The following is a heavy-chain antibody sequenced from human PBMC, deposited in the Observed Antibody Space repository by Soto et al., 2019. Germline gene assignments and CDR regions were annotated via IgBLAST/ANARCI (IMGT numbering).Heavy chain of an antibody. CDR1: GFIFSNNG. J-gene: IGHJ4*02. CDR3: AIVRVADSPLDH. V-gene: IGHV3-30*03. CDR2: MSYDGSAK. D-gene: IGHD3-10*02. Sequence: QVQLVESGGGVVQPGRSLRLSCEGSGFIFSNNGMHWVRQAPGKGLEWVAFMSYDGSAKFLADSVKGRFTISRDNSKSTLFLHMSSLRAEDTAMYCCAIVRVADSPLDHWGQGTLVTVSS.